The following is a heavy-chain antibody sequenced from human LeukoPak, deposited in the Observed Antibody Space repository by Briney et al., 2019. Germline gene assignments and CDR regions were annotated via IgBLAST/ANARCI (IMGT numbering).Heavy chain of an antibody. D-gene: IGHD5-18*01. J-gene: IGHJ4*02. V-gene: IGHV3-74*01. Sequence: PGGSLRLSCAASGFTFSSYWMHWVRQAPGKGPVWVSRINSDGSSTSYADSVKGRFTISRDNAKNTLYLQMNSLRAEDTAVYYCARSLWDSYGYIDYWGQGTLVTVSS. CDR3: ARSLWDSYGYIDY. CDR1: GFTFSSYW. CDR2: INSDGSST.